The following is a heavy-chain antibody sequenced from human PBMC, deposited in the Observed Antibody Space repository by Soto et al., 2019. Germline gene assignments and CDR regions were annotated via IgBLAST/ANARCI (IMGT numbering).Heavy chain of an antibody. CDR2: ITGSGDYT. CDR1: GFTFSTFS. Sequence: VKLLESGGGLVQPGGSLRLSCEASGFTFSTFSMSLVRETPGQGLEWVSAITGSGDYTYYADSVKGRFTLARDNSKNTTYLQINSLGVDDTAIYFCAKDPGGNGDYEGLFDIWAQGTLVTVAS. D-gene: IGHD4-17*01. CDR3: AKDPGGNGDYEGLFDI. J-gene: IGHJ4*02. V-gene: IGHV3-23*01.